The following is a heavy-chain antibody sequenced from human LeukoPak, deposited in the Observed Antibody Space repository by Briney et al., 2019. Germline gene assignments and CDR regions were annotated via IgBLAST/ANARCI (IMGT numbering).Heavy chain of an antibody. J-gene: IGHJ4*02. D-gene: IGHD5-24*01. Sequence: ASVKVSCKASGYTFTSYYMHWVRQAPGQGLEWMGIINPSGGSTSYAQKFQGRVTMTRDTSTSTVYMELSSLRSEDTAVYYCARVEMATTAPGWSRDYWGQGTLVTVSS. CDR3: ARVEMATTAPGWSRDY. CDR2: INPSGGST. V-gene: IGHV1-46*01. CDR1: GYTFTSYY.